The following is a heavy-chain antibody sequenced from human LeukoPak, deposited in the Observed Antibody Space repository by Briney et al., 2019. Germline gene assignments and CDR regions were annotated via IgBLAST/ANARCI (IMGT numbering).Heavy chain of an antibody. Sequence: SQTLSLTCTVSGGSISSSNYYWSWIRQPAGKGLEWIGRIYTSGSTNYNPSLKSRVTMSVDTSKNQFSLKLSSVTAADTAVYYCARDSYYYGSSRGFDYWGQGTLVTVSS. J-gene: IGHJ4*02. V-gene: IGHV4-61*02. CDR1: GGSISSSNYY. CDR2: IYTSGST. D-gene: IGHD3-10*01. CDR3: ARDSYYYGSSRGFDY.